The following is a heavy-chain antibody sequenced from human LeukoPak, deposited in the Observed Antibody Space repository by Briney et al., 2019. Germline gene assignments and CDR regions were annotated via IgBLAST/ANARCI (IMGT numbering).Heavy chain of an antibody. CDR2: ISAYNGNT. V-gene: IGHV1-18*03. J-gene: IGHJ4*02. CDR3: ARGLGTELDY. CDR1: GYTFSNYG. D-gene: IGHD1-26*01. Sequence: GASVKVSCKASGYTFSNYGITWVRQAPGQGLEWMGWISAYNGNTNYAQNLQGRVTMTTDTSTSTAYMELGSLRSDDMAVYYCARGLGTELDYWGQGTLVTVSS.